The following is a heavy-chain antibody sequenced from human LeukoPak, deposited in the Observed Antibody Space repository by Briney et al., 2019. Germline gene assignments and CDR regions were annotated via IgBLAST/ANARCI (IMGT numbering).Heavy chain of an antibody. J-gene: IGHJ6*03. Sequence: SETLSLTCTVSGGSISSYYWSWIRQPPGKGLEYIGYIYYSGSTNYNPSLKSRLTISVDTSKNQFSLKLSSVTAADTAVYYCARTTEGGYTYDYFYYYYMDVWGKGTTVTISS. CDR2: IYYSGST. CDR1: GGSISSYY. V-gene: IGHV4-59*01. D-gene: IGHD5-18*01. CDR3: ARTTEGGYTYDYFYYYYMDV.